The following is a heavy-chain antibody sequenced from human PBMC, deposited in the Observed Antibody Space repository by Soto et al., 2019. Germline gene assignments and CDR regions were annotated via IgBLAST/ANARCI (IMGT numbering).Heavy chain of an antibody. CDR2: ISGSGGST. Sequence: GGSLRLSCAASGVTFVSYAMSWVRQAPGKGLEWVSAISGSGGSTYYADSVKGRFTISRDNSKNTLYLQMNSLRAEDTAVYYCANPGPANWFDPWGQGTLVTVSS. J-gene: IGHJ5*02. CDR1: GVTFVSYA. V-gene: IGHV3-23*01. CDR3: ANPGPANWFDP.